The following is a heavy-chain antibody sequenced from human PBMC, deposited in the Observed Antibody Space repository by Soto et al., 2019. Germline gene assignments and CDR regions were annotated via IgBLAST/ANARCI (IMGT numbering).Heavy chain of an antibody. CDR3: ARGGPTGGIGY. D-gene: IGHD2-8*02. J-gene: IGHJ4*02. V-gene: IGHV1-69*02. CDR2: IIPILGIA. CDR1: GGTFSSYT. Sequence: QVQLVQSGAEVKKPGSSVKVSCKASGGTFSSYTISWVRQAPGQGLEWMGRIIPILGIANYAQKFQGRVTITADKSTSTAYMELSRLRAEDTDVYYCARGGPTGGIGYWGQGTLVTVSS.